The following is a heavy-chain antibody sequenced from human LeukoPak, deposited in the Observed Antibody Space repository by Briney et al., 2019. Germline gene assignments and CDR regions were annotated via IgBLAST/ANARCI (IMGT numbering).Heavy chain of an antibody. D-gene: IGHD3-10*01. CDR2: IIPIFGTA. CDR1: GGTFSSYA. V-gene: IGHV1-69*05. J-gene: IGHJ5*02. Sequence: SVKVSCKASGGTFSSYAISWVRQAPGQGLEWMGGIIPIFGTANYAQKFQGRVTITTDESTSTAYMELSSLRSEDTAVYYCARDYYGSGSYYNWFDPWGQGTLVTVSS. CDR3: ARDYYGSGSYYNWFDP.